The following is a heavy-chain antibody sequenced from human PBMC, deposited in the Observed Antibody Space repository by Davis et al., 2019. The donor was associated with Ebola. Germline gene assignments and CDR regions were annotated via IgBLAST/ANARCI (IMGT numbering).Heavy chain of an antibody. CDR1: GFTFSSYW. Sequence: HTGGSLRLSCAASGFTFSSYWMHWVRQAPGKGLVWVSRINSDGSSTSYADSVKGRFTISRDNAKNSLYLQMNSLRAEDTAVYYCARDISYYYDSSGFGVFDYWGQGTLVTVSS. CDR2: INSDGSST. J-gene: IGHJ4*02. V-gene: IGHV3-74*01. D-gene: IGHD3-22*01. CDR3: ARDISYYYDSSGFGVFDY.